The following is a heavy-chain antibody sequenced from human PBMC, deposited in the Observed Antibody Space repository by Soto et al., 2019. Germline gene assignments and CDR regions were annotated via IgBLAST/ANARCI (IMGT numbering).Heavy chain of an antibody. CDR1: GGSFSGYY. Sequence: PSETLSLTCAVYGGSFSGYYWSWIRQPPGKGLEWIGEINHSGSTNYNPSLKSRVTISVDTSKNQFSLKLSSVTAADTAVYYCARGRTGYYDSSGYRARFDPWGQGTLVTVSS. CDR3: ARGRTGYYDSSGYRARFDP. V-gene: IGHV4-34*01. CDR2: INHSGST. J-gene: IGHJ5*02. D-gene: IGHD3-22*01.